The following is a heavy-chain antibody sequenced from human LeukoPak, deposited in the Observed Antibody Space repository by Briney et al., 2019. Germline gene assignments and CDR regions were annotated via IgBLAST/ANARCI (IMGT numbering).Heavy chain of an antibody. CDR2: FDPEDGET. J-gene: IGHJ4*02. D-gene: IGHD6-19*01. V-gene: IGHV1-24*01. CDR1: GYTLTELS. Sequence: ASVKVSCKVSGYTLTELSMHWVRQAPGKGLEWMGGFDPEDGETIYAQKFQGRVTMTEDTSTDTAYMELSSLRSEDTAVYYCATEVRYSSGWWVFDYWGQGTLVTVSS. CDR3: ATEVRYSSGWWVFDY.